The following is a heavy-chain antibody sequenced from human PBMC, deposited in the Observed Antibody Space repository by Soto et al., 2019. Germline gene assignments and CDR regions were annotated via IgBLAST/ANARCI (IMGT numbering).Heavy chain of an antibody. Sequence: GGSLRLSCVASGFTFSSYAMSWVRQAPGKGLEWVSAISGSGGSTYYADSVKGRFTISRDNSKNTLYLQMNSLRAEDTAVYYCAKDGDSGYDLTFFDYWGQGTLVTVSS. CDR3: AKDGDSGYDLTFFDY. J-gene: IGHJ4*02. CDR2: ISGSGGST. CDR1: GFTFSSYA. V-gene: IGHV3-23*01. D-gene: IGHD5-12*01.